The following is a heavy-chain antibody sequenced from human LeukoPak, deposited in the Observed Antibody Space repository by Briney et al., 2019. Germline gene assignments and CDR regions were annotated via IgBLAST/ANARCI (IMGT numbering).Heavy chain of an antibody. J-gene: IGHJ4*02. CDR1: GYTFTSYG. Sequence: ASVKVSCKASGYTFTSYGISWVRQAPGQGLEWMGWINAYNGNTNYAQKLQGRVTMTTDTSTSTAYMELSSLRSEDTAVYYCARIPPGGSSPPDYWGQGTLVTVSS. V-gene: IGHV1-18*01. CDR3: ARIPPGGSSPPDY. CDR2: INAYNGNT. D-gene: IGHD2-2*01.